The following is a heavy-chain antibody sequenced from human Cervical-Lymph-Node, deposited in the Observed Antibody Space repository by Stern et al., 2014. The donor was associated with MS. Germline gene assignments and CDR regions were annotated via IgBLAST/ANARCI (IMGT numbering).Heavy chain of an antibody. CDR2: ISHSGDT. Sequence: QLQLQDSGPGLVKPSETLSLTCAVSGGSISSRYWGWIRQPPGKGLEWIGLISHSGDTQHNPSLKRRVTISLDTTKNQFSLKVTSVTAADTAVYYCARLSTAVDFWGQGTLVTVSS. V-gene: IGHV4-59*08. J-gene: IGHJ4*02. CDR3: ARLSTAVDF. CDR1: GGSISSRY.